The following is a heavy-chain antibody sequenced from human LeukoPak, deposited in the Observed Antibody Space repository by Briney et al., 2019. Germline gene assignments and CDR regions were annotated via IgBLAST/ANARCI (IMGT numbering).Heavy chain of an antibody. D-gene: IGHD5-18*01. V-gene: IGHV3-7*01. CDR3: ARVRWRGYSYGYYFDY. CDR1: GFTFGDHW. Sequence: PGGSLRLSCEGSGFTFGDHWMSWVRQAPGKGLEWVANIKQSGFEKYYVDSVNGRFTISRDNAQNSLFLQIDTLRVEDTAVYYCARVRWRGYSYGYYFDYWGQGTLVTVSS. CDR2: IKQSGFEK. J-gene: IGHJ4*02.